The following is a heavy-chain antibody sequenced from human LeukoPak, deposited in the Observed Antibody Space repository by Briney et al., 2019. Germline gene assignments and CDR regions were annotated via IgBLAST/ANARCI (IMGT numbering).Heavy chain of an antibody. CDR1: GGTFSSYA. D-gene: IGHD6-19*01. CDR3: AGSYGSGWFITHFDY. Sequence: SVKVSCKASGGTFSSYAISWVRQAPGQGLEWMGRIIPIFGTANYAQKFQGRVTITTDESTSTVYMELSSLRSEDTAVYYCAGSYGSGWFITHFDYWGQGTLVTVSS. J-gene: IGHJ4*02. V-gene: IGHV1-69*05. CDR2: IIPIFGTA.